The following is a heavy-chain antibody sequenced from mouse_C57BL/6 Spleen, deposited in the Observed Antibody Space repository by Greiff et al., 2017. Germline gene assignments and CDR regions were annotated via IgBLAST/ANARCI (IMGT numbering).Heavy chain of an antibody. J-gene: IGHJ4*01. Sequence: QVQLQQPGAELVKPGASVKLSCKASGYTFTSYWMHWVKQRPGQGLEWIGMIHPNSGSTNYNEKFKSKATLTVDKSSSTAYMQLSSLTSEDSAVSDCARWRISYGSYAMDYWGQGTSVTVSS. CDR2: IHPNSGST. CDR3: ARWRISYGSYAMDY. CDR1: GYTFTSYW. V-gene: IGHV1-64*01. D-gene: IGHD1-1*01.